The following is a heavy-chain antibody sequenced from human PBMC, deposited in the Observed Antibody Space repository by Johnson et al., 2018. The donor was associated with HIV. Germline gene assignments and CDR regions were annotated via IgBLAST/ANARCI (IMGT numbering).Heavy chain of an antibody. J-gene: IGHJ3*02. Sequence: VESGGGVVQPGGSLRLSCAASGFTFSNYGMHWVRQAPGKGLEWVAFLRYDGDITYYIDSVKGRFTISRDNSKNTLYLKMNSLRTEDTAMYYCAKGQSSGYPKDAFDIWGRGTIVIVSS. CDR2: LRYDGDIT. CDR1: GFTFSNYG. V-gene: IGHV3-30*02. CDR3: AKGQSSGYPKDAFDI. D-gene: IGHD3-22*01.